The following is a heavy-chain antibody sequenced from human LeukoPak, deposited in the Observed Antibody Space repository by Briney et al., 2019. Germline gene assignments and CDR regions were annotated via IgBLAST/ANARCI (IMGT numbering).Heavy chain of an antibody. V-gene: IGHV1-69*06. CDR2: IIPIFGTA. J-gene: IGHJ4*02. Sequence: SVKVSCKASGGTFSSYAISWVRQAPGQGLEWMGGIIPIFGTANYAQKFQGRVTITADKSTSTAYMELSSLRSEDTAVYYCARGGGYYGSGRDRYFDYWGQGTLVTVSS. CDR1: GGTFSSYA. CDR3: ARGGGYYGSGRDRYFDY. D-gene: IGHD3-10*01.